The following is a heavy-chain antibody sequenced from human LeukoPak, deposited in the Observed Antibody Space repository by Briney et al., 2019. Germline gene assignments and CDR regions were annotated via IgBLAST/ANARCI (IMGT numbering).Heavy chain of an antibody. D-gene: IGHD4-23*01. CDR3: ARAVVKGYFDY. Sequence: GVSLRLSCAASGFTVSSNYMSWVRQAPGKGLEWVSVIYSGGSTYYADSVKGRFTISRDNSKNTLYLQMNSLRAEDTAVYYCARAVVKGYFDYWGQGTLVTVS. CDR1: GFTVSSNY. J-gene: IGHJ4*02. CDR2: IYSGGST. V-gene: IGHV3-53*01.